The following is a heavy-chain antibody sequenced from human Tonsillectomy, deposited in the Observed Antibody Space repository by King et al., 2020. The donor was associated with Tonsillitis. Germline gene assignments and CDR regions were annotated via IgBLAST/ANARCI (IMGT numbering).Heavy chain of an antibody. J-gene: IGHJ4*02. Sequence: VQLVESGAEVKKFGASVKVSCKASGYTFTDYYLHWVRQAPGQGLEWMGWINPNSGSTNSAQRFQGRVTMTRATSISTAYMELSRLTSDDTAVYYCARGGPGIAALASGYYCDYWGQGTLVTVSS. CDR1: GYTFTDYY. D-gene: IGHD6-25*01. CDR2: INPNSGST. CDR3: ARGGPGIAALASGYYCDY. V-gene: IGHV1-2*02.